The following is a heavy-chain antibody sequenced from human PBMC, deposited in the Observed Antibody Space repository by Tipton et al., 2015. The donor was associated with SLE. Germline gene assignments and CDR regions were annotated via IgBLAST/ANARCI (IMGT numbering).Heavy chain of an antibody. J-gene: IGHJ4*02. CDR3: ARGDSSSWYLDY. Sequence: SLRLSCAASGFTFSSYAMSWVRQAPGKGLEWVSAISGRGGSTHDADSVKGRFTISRDNYKNTLYLQMNSLRVDDTAVYYCARGDSSSWYLDYWGQGTLVTVSS. V-gene: IGHV3-23*01. CDR2: ISGRGGST. CDR1: GFTFSSYA. D-gene: IGHD6-13*01.